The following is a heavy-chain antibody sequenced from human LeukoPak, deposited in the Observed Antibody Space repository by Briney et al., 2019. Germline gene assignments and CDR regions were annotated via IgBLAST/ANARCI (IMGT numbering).Heavy chain of an antibody. V-gene: IGHV3-49*04. CDR3: TRGRDGNSLNYYYYMDV. J-gene: IGHJ6*03. CDR2: IRNKAYGETT. CDR1: GFTFGDYA. D-gene: IGHD5-24*01. Sequence: GGSLRLSCTTSGFTFGDYAMSWVRQAPGKGLEWVGFIRNKAYGETTQFAASVKGRFTISRDDSKSIAYLQMNSLKTEDTAVYYCTRGRDGNSLNYYYYMDVWGKGTTVTVSS.